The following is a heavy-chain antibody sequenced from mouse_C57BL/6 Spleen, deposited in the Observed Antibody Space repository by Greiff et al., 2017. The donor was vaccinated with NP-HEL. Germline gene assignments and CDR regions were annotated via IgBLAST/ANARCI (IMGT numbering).Heavy chain of an antibody. CDR2: INPNNGGT. J-gene: IGHJ2*01. CDR1: GYTFTDYN. CDR3: ARRFITTVVALDY. Sequence: FPLQQSPHAPFPPFASFNISCKASGYTFTDYNMHWVKQSHGKSLEWIGYINPNNGGTSYNQKFKGKATLTVNKSSSTAYMELRSLTSEDSAVYYCARRFITTVVALDYWGQGTTLTVSS. D-gene: IGHD1-1*01. V-gene: IGHV1-22*01.